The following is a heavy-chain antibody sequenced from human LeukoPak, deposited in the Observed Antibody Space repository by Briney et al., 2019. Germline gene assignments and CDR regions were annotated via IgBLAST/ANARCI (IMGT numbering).Heavy chain of an antibody. J-gene: IGHJ3*02. V-gene: IGHV4-4*09. CDR2: IYTSGST. CDR1: GGSISSYY. D-gene: IGHD6-19*01. CDR3: ASQGYSSGWYNPYAFDI. Sequence: SETLSLTCTVSGGSISSYYWSWIRQPPGKGLEWIGYIYTSGSTNHNPSLKSRVTISVDTSKNQFSLKLSSVTAADTAVYYCASQGYSSGWYNPYAFDIWGQGTMVTVSS.